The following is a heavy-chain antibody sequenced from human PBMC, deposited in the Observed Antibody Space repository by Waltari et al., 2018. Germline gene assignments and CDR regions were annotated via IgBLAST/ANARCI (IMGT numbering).Heavy chain of an antibody. D-gene: IGHD3-9*01. V-gene: IGHV4-39*01. CDR2: IYYNGNT. CDR1: GRAITTTTYY. CDR3: ASLLTGD. Sequence: QLQVQESGPGLVKPSATLSLPCTVPGRAITTTTYYWGWFRQPPGKGLEWIGSIYYNGNTYYNPSLKSRVTISADTSKNQFSLNLNSVTAADTAVYYCASLLTGDWGQGVLVTVSS. J-gene: IGHJ4*02.